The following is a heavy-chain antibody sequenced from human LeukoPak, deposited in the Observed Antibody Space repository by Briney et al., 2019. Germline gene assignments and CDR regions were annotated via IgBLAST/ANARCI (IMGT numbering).Heavy chain of an antibody. Sequence: GGSLRLSCAASGFTFSSYSMNWVRQAPGKGLEWVSAISGSGGSTYYADSVKGRFTISRDNSKNTLYLQMNSLRAEDTAVYYCAKCIAAVPNWFDPWGQGTLVTVSS. J-gene: IGHJ5*02. V-gene: IGHV3-23*01. CDR2: ISGSGGST. D-gene: IGHD6-13*01. CDR3: AKCIAAVPNWFDP. CDR1: GFTFSSYS.